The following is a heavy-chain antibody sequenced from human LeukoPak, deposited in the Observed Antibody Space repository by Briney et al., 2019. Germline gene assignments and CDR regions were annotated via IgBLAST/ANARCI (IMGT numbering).Heavy chain of an antibody. D-gene: IGHD3-9*01. V-gene: IGHV1-2*02. CDR1: GYTFTNYA. CDR2: INPNSGGT. J-gene: IGHJ4*01. CDR3: ARERVKGYDILTGYYGY. Sequence: ASVKVSCKASGYTFTNYAMNWVRQAPGQGLEWMGWINPNSGGTNYAQKFQGRVTMTRDTSISTAYMELSRLRSDDTAVYYCARERVKGYDILTGYYGYWGQGTLVTVSS.